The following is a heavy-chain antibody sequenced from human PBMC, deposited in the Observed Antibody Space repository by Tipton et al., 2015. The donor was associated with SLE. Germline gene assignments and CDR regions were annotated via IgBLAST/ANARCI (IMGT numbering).Heavy chain of an antibody. CDR2: INHSGST. Sequence: TLSLTCAVYGGSFSGYYWSWIRQPPGKGLEWIGEINHSGSTNYNPSLKSRVTISVDTSKNQFSLSLSSVTAADTAVYYCARDEYRYDTTGYHLLGHFDFWGQGTLVTVSS. CDR3: ARDEYRYDTTGYHLLGHFDF. CDR1: GGSFSGYY. D-gene: IGHD3-22*01. J-gene: IGHJ4*02. V-gene: IGHV4-34*01.